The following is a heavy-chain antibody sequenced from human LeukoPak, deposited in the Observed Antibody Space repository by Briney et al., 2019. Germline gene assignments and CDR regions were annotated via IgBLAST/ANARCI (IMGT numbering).Heavy chain of an antibody. Sequence: GGSLRLSCAASGFTFSSYEMNWVRQAPGKGLEWVSSISSSSSYIYYADSVKGRFTISRDNAKNSLYLQMNSLRAEDTAVYYCARDRDQLLAYYYGMDVWGQGTTVTVSS. CDR1: GFTFSSYE. CDR3: ARDRDQLLAYYYGMDV. D-gene: IGHD2-2*01. CDR2: ISSSSSYI. J-gene: IGHJ6*02. V-gene: IGHV3-21*01.